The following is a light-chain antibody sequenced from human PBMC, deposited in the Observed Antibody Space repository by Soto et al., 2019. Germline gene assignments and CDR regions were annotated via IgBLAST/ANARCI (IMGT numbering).Light chain of an antibody. CDR2: GAS. CDR1: QIVSATY. CDR3: QNYGSSPLYT. Sequence: EIVLTQSPGTLSLPPGGRATLSCRASQIVSATYLSWYQQRPGRPPRLLIYGASTRAPGIPDRFSGSGSGTDFTLTISRLQPEDFAVYYCQNYGSSPLYTFGQGTKLENK. J-gene: IGKJ2*01. V-gene: IGKV3-20*01.